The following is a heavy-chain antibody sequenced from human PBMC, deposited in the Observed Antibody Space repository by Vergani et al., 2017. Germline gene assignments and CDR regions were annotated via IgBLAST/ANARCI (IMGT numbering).Heavy chain of an antibody. D-gene: IGHD1-1*01. Sequence: EVELVQSGPEMRKPGESLKISCKGSEYSFGNYWIGWVRQMPGKGLEWMGIIYTADSDTRYSPSVQGQVTISADKSISTAFLQWDSLKASDTALYYCARHTTYTDSWGQGTLVTVSS. CDR2: IYTADSDT. J-gene: IGHJ4*02. CDR3: ARHTTYTDS. CDR1: EYSFGNYW. V-gene: IGHV5-51*01.